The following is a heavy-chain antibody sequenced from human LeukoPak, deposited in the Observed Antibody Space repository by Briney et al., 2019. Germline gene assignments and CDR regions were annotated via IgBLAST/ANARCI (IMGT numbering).Heavy chain of an antibody. J-gene: IGHJ5*02. V-gene: IGHV4-4*07. D-gene: IGHD2-15*01. CDR2: IYTSGST. CDR3: ARDAVSDWVGWFDP. CDR1: GGSISSYY. Sequence: PSETLSLTCTVSGGSISSYYWSWIRQPAGKGLEWIGRIYTSGSTNYNPSLKSRVTMSVDTSKNQFSLKLSFVTAADTAVYYCARDAVSDWVGWFDPWGQGTLVTVSS.